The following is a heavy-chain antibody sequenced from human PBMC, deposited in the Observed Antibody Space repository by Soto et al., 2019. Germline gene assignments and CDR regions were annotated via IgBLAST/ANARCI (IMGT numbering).Heavy chain of an antibody. J-gene: IGHJ4*02. Sequence: GGSLRLSCAASSFIFSTSAMNWVRQAPGKGLEWLSYISPDGTTTYYADSVKGRFTISRDNAKNSLYLQMNSLRAEDTAVYYCARALEGLYWGQGTLVTVSS. D-gene: IGHD1-1*01. CDR2: ISPDGTTT. CDR3: ARALEGLY. CDR1: SFIFSTSA. V-gene: IGHV3-48*04.